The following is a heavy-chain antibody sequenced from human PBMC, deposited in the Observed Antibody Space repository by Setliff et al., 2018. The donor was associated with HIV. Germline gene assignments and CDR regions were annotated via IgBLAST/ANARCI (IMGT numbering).Heavy chain of an antibody. D-gene: IGHD4-17*01. V-gene: IGHV3-48*03. CDR2: ISSSSGTI. Sequence: GGSLRLSCAASGFSFSIYEMNWVRQAPGKGLEWLSYISSSSGTILYADSVRGRFTISRDNAKNALFLQMSSLTVEDTAVYYCARPLYGGNSDVGGFWGQGTLVTVSS. CDR3: ARPLYGGNSDVGGF. J-gene: IGHJ1*01. CDR1: GFSFSIYE.